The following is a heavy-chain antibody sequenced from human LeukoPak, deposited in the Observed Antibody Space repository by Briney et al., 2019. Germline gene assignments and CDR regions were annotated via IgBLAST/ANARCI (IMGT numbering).Heavy chain of an antibody. CDR3: ARAVGYYDSSGGSPPYYYYYMDV. V-gene: IGHV4-61*02. CDR1: GGSISSGSYY. D-gene: IGHD3-22*01. CDR2: IYTSGST. J-gene: IGHJ6*03. Sequence: SETLSLTCTVSGGSISSGSYYWSWIRQPAGKGLEWIGRIYTSGSTNYNPSLKSRVTISVDTSKNQFSLKLSSVTAADTAVYYCARAVGYYDSSGGSPPYYYYYMDVWGKGTTVTISS.